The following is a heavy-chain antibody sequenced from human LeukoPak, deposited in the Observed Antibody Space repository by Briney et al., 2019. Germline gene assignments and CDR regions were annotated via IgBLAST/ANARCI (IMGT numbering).Heavy chain of an antibody. CDR2: ITGSGRST. Sequence: GGSLRLSCAASGFTFSDYALSWVRQAPGKGLEWVSGITGSGRSTYYADSVKGRFTISGDNSKNTLYLQMNNLRAEDTAVYYCAKAARSSVAGLFFDLWGRGTLVTVSS. D-gene: IGHD6-19*01. CDR3: AKAARSSVAGLFFDL. V-gene: IGHV3-23*01. CDR1: GFTFSDYA. J-gene: IGHJ2*01.